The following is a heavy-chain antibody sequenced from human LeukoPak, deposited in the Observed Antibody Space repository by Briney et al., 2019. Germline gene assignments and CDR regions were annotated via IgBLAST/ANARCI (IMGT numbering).Heavy chain of an antibody. CDR1: GGSISSGSYY. D-gene: IGHD3-9*01. V-gene: IGHV4-61*02. CDR3: ARAAYYDILTGYLHNNWFDP. CDR2: IYTSGST. J-gene: IGHJ5*02. Sequence: SKTLSLTCTVSGGSISSGSYYWSWIRQPAGKGLEWIGRIYTSGSTNYNPSLKRRVTISVDTSNNQFSLKLSSVTAADTAVYYCARAAYYDILTGYLHNNWFDPWGQGTLVTVSS.